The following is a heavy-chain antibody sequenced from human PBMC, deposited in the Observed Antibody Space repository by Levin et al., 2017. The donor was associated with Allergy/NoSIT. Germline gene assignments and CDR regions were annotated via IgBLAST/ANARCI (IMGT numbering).Heavy chain of an antibody. CDR2: INPSGGST. Sequence: AASVKVSCRASGYTFTNYFIHWVRQAPGQGLEWIGIINPSGGSTTYAQKSQGRVTMTRDTSTSTVYLDLHSLRSEDTAVYYCARGGRNSGGYFWFWGQGTLVTVSS. J-gene: IGHJ4*02. CDR1: GYTFTNYF. CDR3: ARGGRNSGGYFWF. V-gene: IGHV1-46*03. D-gene: IGHD5-12*01.